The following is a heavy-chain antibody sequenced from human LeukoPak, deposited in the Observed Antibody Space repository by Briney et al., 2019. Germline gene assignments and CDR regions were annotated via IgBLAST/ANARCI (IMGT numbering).Heavy chain of an antibody. J-gene: IGHJ4*02. CDR1: GYTFTSYS. D-gene: IGHD3-3*01. V-gene: IGHV1-3*01. CDR2: INPGSGKT. CDR3: TLFDYDSWSAYLH. Sequence: ASVKVSCKASGYTFTSYSLHWVRQAPGQRLEWMGWINPGSGKTKYPQTFQGRVTISRDTSASTAYMELRSLRSEDTAVYYCTLFDYDSWSAYLHWGQGALVTVSS.